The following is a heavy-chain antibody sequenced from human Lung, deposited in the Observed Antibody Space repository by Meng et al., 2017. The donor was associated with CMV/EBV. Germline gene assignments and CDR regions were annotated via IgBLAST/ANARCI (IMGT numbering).Heavy chain of an antibody. D-gene: IGHD3-3*01. V-gene: IGHV5-51*01. J-gene: IGHJ6*02. CDR2: IYPGDSDT. CDR3: ARSFYDFWGGYTDYYYGMDV. Sequence: GGSXRLXXKGSGYSFTSYWIGWVRQMPGKGLEWMGIIYPGDSDTRYSPSFQGQVTISADKSISTAYLQWSSLKASDTAMYYCARSFYDFWGGYTDYYYGMDVWGQGTTVXVSS. CDR1: GYSFTSYW.